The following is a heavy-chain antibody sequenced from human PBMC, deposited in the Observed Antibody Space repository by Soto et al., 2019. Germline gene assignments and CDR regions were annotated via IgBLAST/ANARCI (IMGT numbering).Heavy chain of an antibody. V-gene: IGHV1-8*01. Sequence: QVQLVQSGAEVKKPGASVKVSCKASGYTFTSYDINWVRQATGQGLEWMGWMNPNRGNKGYAQKFQGRVAMTSKTSISTDYMELSGLRSEDTDVYYCTRGVGANRFDYWGQGTLVTVSS. J-gene: IGHJ4*02. CDR2: MNPNRGNK. D-gene: IGHD1-26*01. CDR1: GYTFTSYD. CDR3: TRGVGANRFDY.